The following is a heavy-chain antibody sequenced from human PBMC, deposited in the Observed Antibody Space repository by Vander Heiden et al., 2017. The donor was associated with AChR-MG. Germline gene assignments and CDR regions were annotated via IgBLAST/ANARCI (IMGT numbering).Heavy chain of an antibody. CDR2: INPNSGGT. V-gene: IGHV1-2*02. D-gene: IGHD3-3*01. Sequence: QVQLVQSGAEVKKPGASVKVSCKASGYTFTGYYMHWVRQAPGQGLEWMGWINPNSGGTNYAQKFQGRVTMTRDTSISTAYMELSRLRSDDTAVYYCAREWWDYDFWSGYYPDYYYYGMDVWGQGTTVTVSS. CDR3: AREWWDYDFWSGYYPDYYYYGMDV. J-gene: IGHJ6*02. CDR1: GYTFTGYY.